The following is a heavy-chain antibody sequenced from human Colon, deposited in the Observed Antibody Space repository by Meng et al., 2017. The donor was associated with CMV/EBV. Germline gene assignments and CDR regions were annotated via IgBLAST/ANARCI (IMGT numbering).Heavy chain of an antibody. CDR1: GDSVSSNTAA. J-gene: IGHJ1*01. Sequence: SQTLSLTCGISGDSVSSNTAAWNWIRQSPSRGLEWLGRTFYRSKWYNDYGPSVKGRVTINPDTSKNQFSLHLNSVTPEDTAVYYCARDLSGTYFHWGQGTLVTAS. D-gene: IGHD1-26*01. CDR2: TFYRSKWYN. V-gene: IGHV6-1*01. CDR3: ARDLSGTYFH.